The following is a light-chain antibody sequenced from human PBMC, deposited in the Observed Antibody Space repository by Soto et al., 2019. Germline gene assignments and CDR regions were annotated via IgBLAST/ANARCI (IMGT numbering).Light chain of an antibody. J-gene: IGKJ1*01. CDR2: DAS. CDR1: QSISSW. V-gene: IGKV1-5*01. Sequence: DIQMTQSPSTLSGSVGDRVTITCRASQSISSWLAWYQQKPGKAPKLLIYDASSLESGVPSRFSGSGSGTEFTLTISSLQPDDFATYYGQQYNSYPWTFGQGTKVDIK. CDR3: QQYNSYPWT.